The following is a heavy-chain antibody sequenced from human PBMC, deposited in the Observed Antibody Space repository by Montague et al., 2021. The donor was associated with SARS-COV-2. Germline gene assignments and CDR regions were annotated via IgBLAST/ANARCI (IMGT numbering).Heavy chain of an antibody. CDR2: IYDSGST. J-gene: IGHJ3*02. Sequence: ETLSLTCTVSGGSISSSNYYWDWIRQPPGKGLEWIGSIYDSGSTYYNPSLKSRVTISVDTSKNHSSLKLSSVTAADTAVYYCARRGRKLLPVATTIGGFDIWGRGTMVTVSS. V-gene: IGHV4-39*02. CDR1: GGSISSSNYY. D-gene: IGHD5-12*01. CDR3: ARRGRKLLPVATTIGGFDI.